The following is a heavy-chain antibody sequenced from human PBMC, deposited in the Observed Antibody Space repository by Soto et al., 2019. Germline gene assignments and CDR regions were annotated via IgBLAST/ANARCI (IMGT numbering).Heavy chain of an antibody. V-gene: IGHV4-59*01. J-gene: IGHJ4*02. CDR1: GGSMSEYF. D-gene: IGHD3-10*01. Sequence: SETLSLTCSVSGGSMSEYFWSWIRQSPERGLEWIGYVYYLGSTDYNPSLKSRVTISVDTSKRQFSLRLSSVTAADAAIYYCARGGYDGSGSPYPAYWGPGTQVTVSS. CDR2: VYYLGST. CDR3: ARGGYDGSGSPYPAY.